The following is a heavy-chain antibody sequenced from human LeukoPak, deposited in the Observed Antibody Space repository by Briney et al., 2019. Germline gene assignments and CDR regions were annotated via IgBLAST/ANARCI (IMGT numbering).Heavy chain of an antibody. V-gene: IGHV3-33*08. CDR2: IWYDGNNK. Sequence: GGSLRLSCAASGFTFSSYWMSWVRQAPGKGLEWVAIIWYDGNNKYYADSVKGRFTISRDNSKNTLYLQMNSLRAEDTAVYYCARLGGYSAYDVAYWGQGTLVTVSS. D-gene: IGHD5-12*01. CDR3: ARLGGYSAYDVAY. CDR1: GFTFSSYW. J-gene: IGHJ4*02.